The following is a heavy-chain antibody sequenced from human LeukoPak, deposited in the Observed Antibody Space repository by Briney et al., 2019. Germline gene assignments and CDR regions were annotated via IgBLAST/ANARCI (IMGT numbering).Heavy chain of an antibody. V-gene: IGHV3-30-3*01. CDR1: GFTFSSYA. J-gene: IGHJ4*02. CDR2: ISYEGSNK. D-gene: IGHD3-3*01. Sequence: LSGGSLRLSCAASGFTFSSYAMQWVRQAPGKGLEWVAVISYEGSNKYYADSVKGRFTISRDNSKNTLYLQMNSLRAEDTAVYYCARDPDFWGGHYYFDYWGQGTLVTVSS. CDR3: ARDPDFWGGHYYFDY.